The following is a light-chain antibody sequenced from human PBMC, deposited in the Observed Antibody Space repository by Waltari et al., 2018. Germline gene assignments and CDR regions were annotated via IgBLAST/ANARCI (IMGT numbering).Light chain of an antibody. CDR3: QVWDSSTAV. J-gene: IGLJ2*01. CDR2: RDT. Sequence: SLKLTQPLSVSVALGQTARTTCGGNNIGSKRVHWYQQKPGQAPVLVIYRDTNRPSGIPERFSGSNSGDTATLTISRAQAGDEADYYCQVWDSSTAVFGGGTKLTVL. V-gene: IGLV3-9*01. CDR1: NIGSKR.